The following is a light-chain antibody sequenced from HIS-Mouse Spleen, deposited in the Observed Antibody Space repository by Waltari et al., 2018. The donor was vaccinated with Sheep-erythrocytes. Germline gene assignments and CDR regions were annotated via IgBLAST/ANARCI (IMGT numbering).Light chain of an antibody. J-gene: IGKJ2*01. CDR2: DAS. CDR1: QSVSSY. CDR3: QQRSNWYT. V-gene: IGKV3-11*01. Sequence: EMVLTQSPATLSLSPGERATLSCRASQSVSSYLAWYQQKHGQAPRLLIYDASNSATGIPARFSGSGSGTDFTLTISSLEPEDFAVYYCQQRSNWYTFGQGTKLEIK.